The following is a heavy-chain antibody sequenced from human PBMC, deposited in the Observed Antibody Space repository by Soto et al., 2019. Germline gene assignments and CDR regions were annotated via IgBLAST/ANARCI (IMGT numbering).Heavy chain of an antibody. CDR2: ISAYNGNT. D-gene: IGHD2-2*01. J-gene: IGHJ6*02. CDR3: ARDNRYCSSTSCYYHYYYGMDV. CDR1: GYTFTSYG. V-gene: IGHV1-18*01. Sequence: QVQLVQSGAEVKKPGASVKVSCKASGYTFTSYGISWVRQAPGQGLEWMGWISAYNGNTNYAQKLQGGVTMTTDTSTSTAYMELRSLRSDDTAVYYCARDNRYCSSTSCYYHYYYGMDVWGQGTTVTVSS.